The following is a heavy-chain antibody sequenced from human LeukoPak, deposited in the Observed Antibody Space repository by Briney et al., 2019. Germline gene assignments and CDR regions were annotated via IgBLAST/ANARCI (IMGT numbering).Heavy chain of an antibody. Sequence: SETLSLTCTVSGGSISSYYWSWIRQPPGKGLEWIGYIYYSESTNYNPSLKSRVTISVDTSKNQFSLKLSSVTAADTAVYYCARENWNDGGDDAFDIWGQGTMVTVSS. V-gene: IGHV4-59*01. CDR3: ARENWNDGGDDAFDI. J-gene: IGHJ3*02. CDR2: IYYSEST. CDR1: GGSISSYY. D-gene: IGHD1-1*01.